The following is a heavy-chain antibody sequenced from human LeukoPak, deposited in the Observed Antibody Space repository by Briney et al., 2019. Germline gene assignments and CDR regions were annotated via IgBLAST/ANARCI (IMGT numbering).Heavy chain of an antibody. J-gene: IGHJ4*02. CDR3: ARETPYSYGPSFDY. V-gene: IGHV4-39*07. Sequence: SETLSLTCTVSGGSISSSSYYWGWIRQPPGKGLEWIGSIYYSGSTYYNPSLKSRVTISVDTSKNQFSLKLSSVTAADTAVYYCARETPYSYGPSFDYWGQGTLVTVSS. D-gene: IGHD5-18*01. CDR2: IYYSGST. CDR1: GGSISSSSYY.